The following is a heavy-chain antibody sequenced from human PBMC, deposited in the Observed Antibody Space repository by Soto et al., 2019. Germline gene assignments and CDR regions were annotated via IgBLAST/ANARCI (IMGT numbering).Heavy chain of an antibody. V-gene: IGHV3-23*01. CDR1: GFPFSSYA. J-gene: IGHJ4*02. D-gene: IGHD3-3*01. CDR3: AKESPPSPYYDFWSGYPEFDY. CDR2: IGGSGGST. Sequence: GGSLRLSCAASGFPFSSYAMSWVRQDPGKGLEWVSAIGGSGGSTYYADSVKGRFTISRDNSKNTLYLQMNSLRAEDTAVYYCAKESPPSPYYDFWSGYPEFDYWGQGTLVTV.